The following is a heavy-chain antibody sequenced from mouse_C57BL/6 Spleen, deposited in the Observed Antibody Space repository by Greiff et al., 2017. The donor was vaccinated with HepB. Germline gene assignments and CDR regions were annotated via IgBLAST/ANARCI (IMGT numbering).Heavy chain of an antibody. D-gene: IGHD3-2*02. Sequence: EVMLVESGGGLVKPGGSLKLSCAASGFTFSSYAMSWVRQTPEKRLEWVATISDGGSYTYYPDNVKGRFTISRDNAKNNLYLQMSHLKSEDTAMYYCARDPAQRAMDYWGQGTSVTVSS. CDR1: GFTFSSYA. CDR2: ISDGGSYT. CDR3: ARDPAQRAMDY. V-gene: IGHV5-4*01. J-gene: IGHJ4*01.